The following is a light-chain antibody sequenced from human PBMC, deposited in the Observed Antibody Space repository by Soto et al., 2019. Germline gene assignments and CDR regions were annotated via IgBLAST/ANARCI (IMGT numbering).Light chain of an antibody. CDR1: QSVSSY. CDR3: QQYGSSPRT. J-gene: IGKJ5*01. V-gene: IGKV3-20*01. CDR2: XXS. Sequence: EIVLTQSPGTLSLSPGERATLPCRASQSVSSYLAXYQQKHRXXXXXLXXXXSSRATGIQDRLSGSGSGTDFTLTISRLEPEDFAVYYCQQYGSSPRTFGQVTRREIK.